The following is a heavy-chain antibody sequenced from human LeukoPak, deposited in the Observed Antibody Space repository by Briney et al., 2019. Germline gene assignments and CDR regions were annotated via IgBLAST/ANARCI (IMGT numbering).Heavy chain of an antibody. CDR3: VRGNDYGGPHY. J-gene: IGHJ4*02. D-gene: IGHD4-23*01. V-gene: IGHV3-74*01. CDR2: IDRDGSRI. Sequence: QTGGSLRLSCAASGFTFSGYWTHWVRQAPGKGLVWVSRIDRDGSRINYADSVKGRFTISRDNGKNTLFLQMNSLRAEDAAVYYCVRGNDYGGPHYWGQGTLVTVSS. CDR1: GFTFSGYW.